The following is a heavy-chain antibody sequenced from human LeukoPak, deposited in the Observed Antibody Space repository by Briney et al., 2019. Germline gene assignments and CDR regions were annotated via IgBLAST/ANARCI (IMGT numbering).Heavy chain of an antibody. Sequence: GGSLRLSCAASGFTFSSYAMSWVRQAPGKGLEWVSAISGSGGSTYYADSVKGRFTISRDNSKNTLYLQMNSLRAEDTAVYYCAKEGGSSAYYYYYMDVRGKGTTVTVSS. V-gene: IGHV3-23*01. CDR3: AKEGGSSAYYYYYMDV. J-gene: IGHJ6*03. D-gene: IGHD2-15*01. CDR2: ISGSGGST. CDR1: GFTFSSYA.